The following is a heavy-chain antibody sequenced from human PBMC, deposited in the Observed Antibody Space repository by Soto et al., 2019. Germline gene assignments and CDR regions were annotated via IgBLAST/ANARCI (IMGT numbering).Heavy chain of an antibody. J-gene: IGHJ6*02. CDR3: ARDLWGYCGTDCYPLDV. D-gene: IGHD2-21*02. Sequence: PSEPLSLTCSVSGGSISGDYWSWMRQPPWKGLEWIGYMYNTGSTVYNPSFKSRVTISVDTSKNQFSLKLNSVTAADTAVYYCARDLWGYCGTDCYPLDVWGQGTTVTVS. V-gene: IGHV4-59*01. CDR1: GGSISGDY. CDR2: MYNTGST.